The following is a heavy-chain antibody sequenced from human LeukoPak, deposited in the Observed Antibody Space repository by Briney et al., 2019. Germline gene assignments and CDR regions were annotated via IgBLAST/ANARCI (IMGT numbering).Heavy chain of an antibody. J-gene: IGHJ4*02. CDR1: AYTFTSYY. D-gene: IGHD2-2*01. CDR2: INPSGGST. Sequence: ASVKASCKASAYTFTSYYMHWVRQAPGQGLEWMGIINPSGGSTSYAQKFQGRVTMTRDTSTSTVYMELSSLRSEDTAVYYCARGYCSSISCRYYFDYWGQGTLVTVSS. V-gene: IGHV1-46*01. CDR3: ARGYCSSISCRYYFDY.